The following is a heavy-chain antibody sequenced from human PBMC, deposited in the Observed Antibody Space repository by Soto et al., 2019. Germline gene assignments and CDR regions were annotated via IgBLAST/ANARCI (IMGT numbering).Heavy chain of an antibody. CDR2: ISYDGSNK. J-gene: IGHJ4*02. CDR3: ARVYDYSNYVVDY. Sequence: GGSLRLSCAASGFTFSSYAMHWVRQAPGKGLEWVAVISYDGSNKYYADSVKGRFTISRDNSKNTLYLQMNSLRAEDTAVYYCARVYDYSNYVVDYWGQGTLVTVSS. V-gene: IGHV3-30-3*01. CDR1: GFTFSSYA. D-gene: IGHD4-4*01.